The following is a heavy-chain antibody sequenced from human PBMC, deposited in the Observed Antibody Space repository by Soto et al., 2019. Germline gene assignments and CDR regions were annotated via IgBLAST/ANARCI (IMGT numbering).Heavy chain of an antibody. CDR1: GGSISSSSYY. J-gene: IGHJ6*02. Sequence: SETLSLTCTVSGGSISSSSYYWGWIRQPPGKGLEWIGSIYYSGSTYYNPSLKSRVTISVDTSKNQFSLKLSSVTAADTAVYYCARHGPYYYYYGMDVWGQGTTVT. CDR3: ARHGPYYYYYGMDV. V-gene: IGHV4-39*01. CDR2: IYYSGST.